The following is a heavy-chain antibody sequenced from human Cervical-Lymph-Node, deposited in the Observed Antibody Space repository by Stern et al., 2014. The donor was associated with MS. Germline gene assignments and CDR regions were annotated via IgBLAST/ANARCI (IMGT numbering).Heavy chain of an antibody. CDR1: GGSVSDSRYY. V-gene: IGHV4-39*01. D-gene: IGHD6-13*01. CDR3: SRHLPYSSSWYNWFDP. Sequence: QLQLQESGPGLVKPSETLSLTCAVSGGSVSDSRYYWGWIRQPPGTGLEWIGSVSYAGTTDNNPSRKDRVTISVATTKNTFSLHLPSVTAADTALYYCSRHLPYSSSWYNWFDPWGQGTLVTVSS. CDR2: VSYAGTT. J-gene: IGHJ5*02.